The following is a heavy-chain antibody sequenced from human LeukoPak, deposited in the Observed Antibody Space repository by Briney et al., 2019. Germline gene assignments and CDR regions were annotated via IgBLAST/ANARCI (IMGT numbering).Heavy chain of an antibody. D-gene: IGHD3-16*01. J-gene: IGHJ6*03. V-gene: IGHV3-53*01. CDR3: ARGVWELTWGLDYYYYMDV. CDR2: IYSGDIT. CDR1: GFTVSNNY. Sequence: GGSLRLSCAASGFTVSNNYMTWVRQAPGKGLEWVSVIYSGDITYYADSVKGRFTISRDNAKNTVNLQMNSLRAEDTAVYYCARGVWELTWGLDYYYYMDVWGKGTTVTVSS.